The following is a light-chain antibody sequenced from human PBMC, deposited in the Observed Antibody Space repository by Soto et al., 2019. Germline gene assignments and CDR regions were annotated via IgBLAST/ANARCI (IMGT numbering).Light chain of an antibody. Sequence: DIQMTQSPSTLSASVGDRVTITCRASQSISSWLAWYQQKPGKAPKLLIYDASSLESGVPSRFSGSGSDTEFTLTINNLQPDDFATYHCQQYNRYSLTFGGGTK. V-gene: IGKV1-5*01. CDR1: QSISSW. CDR2: DAS. J-gene: IGKJ4*01. CDR3: QQYNRYSLT.